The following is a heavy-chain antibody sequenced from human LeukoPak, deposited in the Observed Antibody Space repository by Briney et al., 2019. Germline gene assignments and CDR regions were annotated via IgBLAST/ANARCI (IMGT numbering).Heavy chain of an antibody. CDR3: ARDLDGYNNWFDP. D-gene: IGHD5-24*01. CDR1: GGSISSYY. Sequence: PSGTLSLTCTVSGGSISSYYWSWIRQPPGKGLEWIGYIYYSGSTNYNPSLKSRVTISVDTSKNQFSLKLSSVTAADTAVYYCARDLDGYNNWFDPWGQGTLVTVSS. V-gene: IGHV4-59*12. J-gene: IGHJ5*02. CDR2: IYYSGST.